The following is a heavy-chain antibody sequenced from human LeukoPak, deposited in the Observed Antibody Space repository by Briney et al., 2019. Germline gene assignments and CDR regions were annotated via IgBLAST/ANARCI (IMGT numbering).Heavy chain of an antibody. CDR2: ISYDGSNK. CDR1: GFTFSSYA. V-gene: IGHV3-30-3*01. J-gene: IGHJ6*02. Sequence: GGSLRLSCAASGFTFSSYAMHWVRQAPGKGLEWVAVISYDGSNKYYADSVEGRFTISRDNSKNTLYLQMNSLRAEDTAVYYCARDHCSSTSCYYYYGMDVWGQGTTVTVSS. CDR3: ARDHCSSTSCYYYYGMDV. D-gene: IGHD2-2*01.